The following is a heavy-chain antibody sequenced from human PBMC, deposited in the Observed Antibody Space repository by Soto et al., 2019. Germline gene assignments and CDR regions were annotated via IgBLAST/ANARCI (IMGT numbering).Heavy chain of an antibody. Sequence: PSETLSLTCTVSGGSISSYYWTWIRQPPGKGLEWIGYIYSNGRTNYNPSLKSRVTISVDTSKNQFSLKLRSVTAADTAVYYCTSGVNWNDVSDYWGQGTLVTVYS. CDR3: TSGVNWNDVSDY. CDR2: IYSNGRT. V-gene: IGHV4-59*01. CDR1: GGSISSYY. D-gene: IGHD1-20*01. J-gene: IGHJ4*02.